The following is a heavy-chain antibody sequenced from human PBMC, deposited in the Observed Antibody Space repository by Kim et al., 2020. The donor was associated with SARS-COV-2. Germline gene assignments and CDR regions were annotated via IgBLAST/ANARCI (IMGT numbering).Heavy chain of an antibody. D-gene: IGHD6-13*01. J-gene: IGHJ4*02. CDR3: AKDPIAY. CDR2: YDGSNN. V-gene: IGHV3-30*02. Sequence: YDGSNNYYADPVKGRFTISRDNSKNTLYLQMNSLRAEDTAVYYCAKDPIAYWGQGTLVTVSS.